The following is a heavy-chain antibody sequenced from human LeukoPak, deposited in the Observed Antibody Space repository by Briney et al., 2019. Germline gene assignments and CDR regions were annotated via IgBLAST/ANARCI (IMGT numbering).Heavy chain of an antibody. D-gene: IGHD3-16*01. CDR2: ISSNGGST. CDR1: GFTFSSYA. CDR3: TSGSVLYSAPDY. Sequence: GGSLRLSCAASGFTFSSYAMSWVRQAPGKGLEYVSAISSNGGSTYYANSVKGRFTISRDNSKNTVYLQMGSLRAEDMAVYYCTSGSVLYSAPDYWGQGTLVTVSS. J-gene: IGHJ4*02. V-gene: IGHV3-64*01.